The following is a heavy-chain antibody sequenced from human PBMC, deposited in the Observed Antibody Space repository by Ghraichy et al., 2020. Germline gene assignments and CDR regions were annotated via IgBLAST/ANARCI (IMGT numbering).Heavy chain of an antibody. CDR2: IDWDCDT. Sequence: SGPTLVKPTQTLTLTCSFSGFSFSASGMCVSWIRQPPGKALEWLALIDWDCDTYYSPSLKTRLSISKDTSNNQVVLTVTNVDPVDTATYYCARGKWIQIPYFDYWGLGTLVTVSS. D-gene: IGHD5-24*01. CDR3: ARGKWIQIPYFDY. CDR1: GFSFSASGMC. V-gene: IGHV2-70*13. J-gene: IGHJ4*02.